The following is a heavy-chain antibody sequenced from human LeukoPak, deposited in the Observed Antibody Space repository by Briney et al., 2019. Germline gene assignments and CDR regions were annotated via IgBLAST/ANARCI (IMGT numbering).Heavy chain of an antibody. CDR1: GYTFTSYY. CDR3: PRVGQLTGHYDY. V-gene: IGHV1-46*01. CDR2: INPTGGCT. D-gene: IGHD3-9*01. Sequence: GASVKVSCKASGYTFTSYYMHWVRQAPGQRLEWMGIINPTGGCTSYAQTFHGRVTMTRDTSTSAVYMQRSSLTSEDTPVYCFPRVGQLTGHYDYWGQGTLVTVSS. J-gene: IGHJ4*02.